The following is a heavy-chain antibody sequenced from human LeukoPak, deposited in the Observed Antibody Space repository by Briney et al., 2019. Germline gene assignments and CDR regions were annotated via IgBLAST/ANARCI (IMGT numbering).Heavy chain of an antibody. D-gene: IGHD3-22*01. CDR3: ARDVYDSTPWYFDY. J-gene: IGHJ4*02. CDR1: GFTVSSNY. CDR2: IYYSEST. V-gene: IGHV4-59*02. Sequence: GSLRLSCAASGFTVSSNYMSWVRQPPGKGLEWIGSIYYSESTNYNPSLKSRVSISVDTSKNQFSLKLSSVTAADTAVYYCARDVYDSTPWYFDYWGQGTLVTVSS.